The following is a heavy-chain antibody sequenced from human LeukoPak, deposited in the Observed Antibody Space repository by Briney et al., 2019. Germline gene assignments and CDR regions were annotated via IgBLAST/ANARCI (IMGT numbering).Heavy chain of an antibody. V-gene: IGHV3-23*01. CDR3: AKGSSGYFADL. D-gene: IGHD3-22*01. J-gene: IGHJ5*02. Sequence: GGSLRLSCAASGFIFNNYGLIWVRQAPGKGLEWVSAISNDGGGTTYADFVNGRFTISRDNSKNTLFLQMNSLRAEDTALYYCAKGSSGYFADLWGQGTLVTVSS. CDR2: ISNDGGGT. CDR1: GFIFNNYG.